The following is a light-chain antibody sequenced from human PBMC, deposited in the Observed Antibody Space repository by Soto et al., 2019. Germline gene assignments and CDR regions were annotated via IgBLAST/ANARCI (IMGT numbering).Light chain of an antibody. Sequence: DIEMTQSPSTLSSSVGDRVTITCRASQSISSWLAWYQQKPGKAPKLLIYDASSLESGFPSRFSGSGSGTEFTLTISRLQPDDFATYFRQPYQTSSTFGQGTRVEIK. CDR3: QPYQTSST. V-gene: IGKV1-5*01. J-gene: IGKJ5*01. CDR2: DAS. CDR1: QSISSW.